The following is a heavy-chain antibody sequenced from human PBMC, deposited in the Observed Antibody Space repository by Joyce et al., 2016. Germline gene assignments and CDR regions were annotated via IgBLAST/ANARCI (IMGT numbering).Heavy chain of an antibody. D-gene: IGHD3-16*01. V-gene: IGHV3-30*18. CDR3: AKGGASGMDA. CDR2: KRHDGSNI. Sequence: QVQLVESGGGVVQPGRSLRVSCEASGFTFNTYIMHWVRQAPGKGLAWVTIKRHDGSNIYYADSVKGRFTISRDNSKNTLYLQMNSLRPEDTAVYYCAKGGASGMDAWGQGTTVSVSS. J-gene: IGHJ6*02. CDR1: GFTFNTYI.